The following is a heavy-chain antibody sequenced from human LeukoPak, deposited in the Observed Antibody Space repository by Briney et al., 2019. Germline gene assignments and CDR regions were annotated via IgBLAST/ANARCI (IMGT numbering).Heavy chain of an antibody. CDR3: AGTYYYDSSGYYPAFDY. Sequence: AASVKVSCKTSGYTFTNFYMHWVRQAPGQGLEWMGWISADNGTTEYSQKFQGRVTITRDTSASTAYMDLSSLRSEDTAIYYCAGTYYYDSSGYYPAFDYWGQGTLVTVSS. V-gene: IGHV1-3*01. D-gene: IGHD3-22*01. CDR1: GYTFTNFY. J-gene: IGHJ4*02. CDR2: ISADNGTT.